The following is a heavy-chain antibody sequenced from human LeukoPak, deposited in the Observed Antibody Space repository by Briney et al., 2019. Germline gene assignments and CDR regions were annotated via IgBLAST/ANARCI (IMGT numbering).Heavy chain of an antibody. CDR3: ARVRIRPAPGTLAWGAPRTKPTYYFDF. CDR2: VSYSGST. V-gene: IGHV4-59*01. Sequence: SETLSLTCTVAGGSINSDYWSWIRLPPGRGVEGMGYVSYSGSTYYSPSLKSRGTMSVKTSKRPFSLRLTSVPPADTAVYYCARVRIRPAPGTLAWGAPRTKPTYYFDFWGQGALVALSS. J-gene: IGHJ4*02. CDR1: GGSINSDY. D-gene: IGHD6-13*01.